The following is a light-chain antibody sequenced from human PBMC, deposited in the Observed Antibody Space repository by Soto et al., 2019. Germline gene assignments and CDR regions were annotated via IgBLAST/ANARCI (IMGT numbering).Light chain of an antibody. CDR1: SSDVGGYNY. J-gene: IGLJ1*01. V-gene: IGLV2-14*01. CDR3: SSYTSRSTLEV. Sequence: QSALTQPASVSGSPGQSITISCTGTSSDVGGYNYVSWYQQHPGKAPKLMIYDVSNRPSGVSNRFSGSKSGNTASLTISGLQAEDEADYYCSSYTSRSTLEVFGTGTKPTVL. CDR2: DVS.